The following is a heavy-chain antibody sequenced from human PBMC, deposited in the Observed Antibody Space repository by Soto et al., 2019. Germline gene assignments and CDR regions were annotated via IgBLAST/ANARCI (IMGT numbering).Heavy chain of an antibody. D-gene: IGHD3-22*01. V-gene: IGHV4-30-2*01. Sequence: QLQLQESGSGLVKPSQTLSLTCAVSGGSISSGGYSWSWIRQLPGKGLEWIGYIYHSGSTYYNPSLKSRVTISVDRSKNQFSLKLSSVTAADTAVYYCASSYDSSGYYHYWGQGTLVTVSS. CDR3: ASSYDSSGYYHY. J-gene: IGHJ4*02. CDR2: IYHSGST. CDR1: GGSISSGGYS.